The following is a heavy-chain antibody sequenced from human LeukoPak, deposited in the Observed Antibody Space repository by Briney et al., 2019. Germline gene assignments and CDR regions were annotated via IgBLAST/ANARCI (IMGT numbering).Heavy chain of an antibody. J-gene: IGHJ6*02. Sequence: PGRSLRLSCAASGFTFGRYGMHWVRQAPGKGLEWVAVIWYDETNKYHADSVKGRFTISRDNSKNTLYLQMNSLRAEDTAVYYCARDYSTTWSYGMDVWGQGTTVTVSS. CDR3: ARDYSTTWSYGMDV. V-gene: IGHV3-33*01. CDR2: IWYDETNK. CDR1: GFTFGRYG. D-gene: IGHD2-2*01.